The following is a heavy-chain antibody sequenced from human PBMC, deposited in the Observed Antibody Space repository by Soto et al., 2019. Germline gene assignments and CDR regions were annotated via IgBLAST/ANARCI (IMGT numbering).Heavy chain of an antibody. CDR2: MNPNSGNT. D-gene: IGHD1-26*01. V-gene: IGHV1-8*01. CDR3: AREVGSGSSQGPRFDY. Sequence: ASVKVSCKASGYTFTSDDINWVRQATGQRLEWIEWMNPNSGNTGYAQKFQGRVTMTRNTSISTAYMELSSLRSEDTALYYCAREVGSGSSQGPRFDYWGQGTLVTVSS. CDR1: GYTFTSDD. J-gene: IGHJ4*02.